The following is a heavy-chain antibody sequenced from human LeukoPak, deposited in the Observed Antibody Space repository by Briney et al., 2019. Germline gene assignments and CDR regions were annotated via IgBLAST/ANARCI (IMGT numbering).Heavy chain of an antibody. CDR2: IIPIFGTA. CDR3: ARDLGGITMVRGVIGNWFDP. CDR1: GGTFSSYA. V-gene: IGHV1-69*13. Sequence: SVKVSCKASGGTFSSYAISWVRQAPGQGLEWMGGIIPIFGTANYAQKFQGRVTITADESTSTAYMELSSLRSDDTAVYYCARDLGGITMVRGVIGNWFDPWGQGTLVTVSS. D-gene: IGHD3-10*01. J-gene: IGHJ5*02.